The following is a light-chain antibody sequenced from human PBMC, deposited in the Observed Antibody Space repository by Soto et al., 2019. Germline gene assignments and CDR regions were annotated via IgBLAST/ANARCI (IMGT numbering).Light chain of an antibody. CDR1: QSVSSN. CDR3: QQYNNWSLYT. V-gene: IGKV3-15*01. J-gene: IGKJ2*01. Sequence: EIVMTQSPATLSVSPGERATLSCRASQSVSSNLAWYQQKPGQAPRLLIYGASTRATGIPARFSGSGSGTELTLTISSLQSEDFAVYYCQQYNNWSLYTFGQGTKLEIK. CDR2: GAS.